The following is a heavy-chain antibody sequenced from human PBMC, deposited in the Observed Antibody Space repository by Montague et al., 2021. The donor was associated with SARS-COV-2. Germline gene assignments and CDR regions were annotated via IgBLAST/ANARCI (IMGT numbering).Heavy chain of an antibody. CDR2: IYYSGST. CDR3: AASYGGNLGYYYYYMDV. V-gene: IGHV4-31*03. CDR1: GGSISSGGYY. J-gene: IGHJ6*03. D-gene: IGHD4-23*01. Sequence: TLSLTCTVYGGSISSGGYYWSWIRQHPGKGLEWIGYIYYSGSTYYTPSLKSRVTISVDTTKNQFSLKLSSVTAADTAVYYCAASYGGNLGYYYYYMDVWGKGTTVTVSS.